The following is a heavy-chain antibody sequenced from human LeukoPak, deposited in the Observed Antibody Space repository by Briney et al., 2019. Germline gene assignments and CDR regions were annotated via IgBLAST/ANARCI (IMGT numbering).Heavy chain of an antibody. CDR1: GGSFSGYY. Sequence: SETLSLTCAVSGGSFSGYYWSWIRQPPGKGLEWIGEINHSGSTNYNPSLKSRVTISVDTSKNQFSLKLSSVTAADTAVYYCARGPPARYYDSSGYCGYWGQGTLVTVSS. CDR3: ARGPPARYYDSSGYCGY. V-gene: IGHV4-34*01. J-gene: IGHJ4*02. CDR2: INHSGST. D-gene: IGHD3-22*01.